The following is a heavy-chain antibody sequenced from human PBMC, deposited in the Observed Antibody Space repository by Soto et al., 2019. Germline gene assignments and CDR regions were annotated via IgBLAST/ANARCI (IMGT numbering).Heavy chain of an antibody. CDR3: ARNYYDSSGYYVGWYFDY. D-gene: IGHD3-22*01. V-gene: IGHV1-18*01. J-gene: IGHJ4*02. CDR1: GYTFTSYG. Sequence: GASVKVSCKASGYTFTSYGISWVRPAPGQGLEWMGWISAYNGNTNYAQKLQGRVTMTTDTSTSTAYMELRSLRSDDTAVYYCARNYYDSSGYYVGWYFDYWGQGTLVTVSS. CDR2: ISAYNGNT.